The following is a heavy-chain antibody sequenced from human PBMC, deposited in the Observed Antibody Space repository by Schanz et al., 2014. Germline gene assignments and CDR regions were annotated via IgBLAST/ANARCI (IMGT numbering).Heavy chain of an antibody. CDR3: AKVWGSDYFYPFDY. V-gene: IGHV3-23*04. Sequence: EVQLVESGGGLVQPGGSLRLSCAASGFTFNNYDMNWVRLVPGKGLECVSGISGGGSSAYYADSVKGRFTISRDNSKNTLYLQMSSLRAEDTAVYYCAKVWGSDYFYPFDYWGQGTLVTVSS. J-gene: IGHJ4*02. CDR2: ISGGGSSA. D-gene: IGHD3-22*01. CDR1: GFTFNNYD.